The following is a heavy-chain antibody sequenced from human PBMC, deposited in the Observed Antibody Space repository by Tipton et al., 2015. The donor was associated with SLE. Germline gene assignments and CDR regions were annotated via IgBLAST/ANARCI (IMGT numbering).Heavy chain of an antibody. V-gene: IGHV3-21*01. CDR2: ISDRSSYI. J-gene: IGHJ6*02. D-gene: IGHD5-24*01. CDR1: GLTFSTYS. Sequence: SLRLSCAASGLTFSTYSMNWVRQAPGKGLEWVSSISDRSSYIYYADSVKGRFTISRDDAKNSLYLQMHSLRAEDTAVYYCARDLGAGYADAMDVWGQGTTVTVSS. CDR3: ARDLGAGYADAMDV.